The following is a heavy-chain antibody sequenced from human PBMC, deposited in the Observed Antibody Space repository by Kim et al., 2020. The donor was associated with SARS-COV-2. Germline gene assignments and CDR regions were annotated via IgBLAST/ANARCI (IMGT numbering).Heavy chain of an antibody. V-gene: IGHV3-15*01. Sequence: GGSLRLSCAASGFTFSNAWMSWVRQAPGKGLEWVGRIKSKTDGGTTDYAAPVKGRFTISRDDSKNTLYLQMNSLKTEDTAVYYCTTGEDCSGCSCYQLPYYYYGMDVWGQGTTVTVSS. J-gene: IGHJ6*02. CDR1: GFTFSNAW. CDR2: IKSKTDGGTT. CDR3: TTGEDCSGCSCYQLPYYYYGMDV. D-gene: IGHD2-15*01.